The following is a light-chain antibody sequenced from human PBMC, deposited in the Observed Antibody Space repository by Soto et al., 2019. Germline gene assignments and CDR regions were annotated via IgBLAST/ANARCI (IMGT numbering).Light chain of an antibody. CDR1: QSVVSYQ. CDR2: NTF. V-gene: IGKV3-20*01. CDR3: QQYGGLPQT. J-gene: IGKJ1*01. Sequence: EGVLTQSPGTLSLSPGERATLSFLTGQSVVSYQLTCYRQKPGQAPRLLIYNTFHRATGIPDRFSGTGSETDFTLTISGLELEDFAVYHCQQYGGLPQTFGKGTKVDIK.